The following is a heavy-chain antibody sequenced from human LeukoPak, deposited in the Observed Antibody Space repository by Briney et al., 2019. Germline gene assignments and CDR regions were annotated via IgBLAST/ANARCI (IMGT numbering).Heavy chain of an antibody. J-gene: IGHJ4*02. CDR3: ARVGSGYDFFDY. D-gene: IGHD3/OR15-3a*01. CDR1: GGSIYNSRYY. V-gene: IGHV4-4*07. Sequence: SETLSLTCTVSGGSIYNSRYYWSWIRQPAGKGLEWLGRVYSSGSTKYNPSLESRVTMSVDTSKNQFSLKLNFVTAADTAVYYCARVGSGYDFFDYWGQGTLVTVSS. CDR2: VYSSGST.